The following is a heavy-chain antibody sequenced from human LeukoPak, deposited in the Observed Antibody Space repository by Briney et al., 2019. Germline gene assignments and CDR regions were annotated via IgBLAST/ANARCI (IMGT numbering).Heavy chain of an antibody. Sequence: GGSLRLSCAASGFTFSSYGMHWVRQAPGKGLEWVAVIWYDGSKKYYADSVNGRFTISRDNAKNSLYLQMNSLRAEDTAVYYCARGYSSDWYFDCWGQGTLVTVSS. CDR1: GFTFSSYG. J-gene: IGHJ4*02. CDR3: ARGYSSDWYFDC. CDR2: IWYDGSKK. D-gene: IGHD6-25*01. V-gene: IGHV3-33*08.